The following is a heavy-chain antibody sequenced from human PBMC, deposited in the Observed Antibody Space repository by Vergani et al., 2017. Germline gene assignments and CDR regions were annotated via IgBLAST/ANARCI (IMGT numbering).Heavy chain of an antibody. Sequence: QVQLQESGPGLVKPSQTLSLTCTVSGGSISSGSYYWSWLRQPAGKGLEWIGSIYTSGSTNYNPALKRRVTISVDTSKNQFSLKLSSVTAADTAVYYCASLFAGTGSYGMYVWGQGTTVTVSS. D-gene: IGHD3-10*02. V-gene: IGHV4-61*02. CDR3: ASLFAGTGSYGMYV. CDR1: GGSISSGSYY. CDR2: IYTSGST. J-gene: IGHJ6*02.